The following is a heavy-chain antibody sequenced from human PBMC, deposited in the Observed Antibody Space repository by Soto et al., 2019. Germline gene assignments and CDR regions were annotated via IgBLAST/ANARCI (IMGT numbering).Heavy chain of an antibody. CDR2: IIPILGET. J-gene: IGHJ6*02. D-gene: IGHD3-16*01. Sequence: QVQLVQSGAEVKKPGSSVRVSCKASGTIFSSYTISWVPQAPVQGLEWMGRIIPILGETNSAQKFQGRVTLTADKSTNTAYMELNSLRLEDTALYYCARGLGGRMDDWGQGTTVTVSS. CDR3: ARGLGGRMDD. V-gene: IGHV1-69*08. CDR1: GTIFSSYT.